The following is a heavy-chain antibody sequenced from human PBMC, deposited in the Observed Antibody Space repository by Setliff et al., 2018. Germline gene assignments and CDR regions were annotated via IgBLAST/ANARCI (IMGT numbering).Heavy chain of an antibody. V-gene: IGHV4-4*09. J-gene: IGHJ5*02. CDR1: GASISSYY. Sequence: PSETLSLTCTVSGASISSYYWSWIRQPPGEGLEWIGYIYSSGNIKYNPSLKSRVTISLDTSKNQFSLKLSSVTAADTAVYYCARDGPHCVTSSCPGAWFDPWGQGILVTGSS. CDR3: ARDGPHCVTSSCPGAWFDP. D-gene: IGHD2-2*01. CDR2: IYSSGNI.